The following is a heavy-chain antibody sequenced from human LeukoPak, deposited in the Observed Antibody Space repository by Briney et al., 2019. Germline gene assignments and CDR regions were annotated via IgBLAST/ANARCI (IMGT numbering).Heavy chain of an antibody. V-gene: IGHV3-30*02. Sequence: PGGSLRLSCAASGFSFSTYDMYWVRQAPGKGLEWVAFIRFDGSEKRYADSVKGRITISRDNSKNTLYLQMNSLRAEDTAVYYCAKDPFTESYYSFDYWGQGNLVTVSS. CDR2: IRFDGSEK. CDR3: AKDPFTESYYSFDY. J-gene: IGHJ4*02. CDR1: GFSFSTYD. D-gene: IGHD1-26*01.